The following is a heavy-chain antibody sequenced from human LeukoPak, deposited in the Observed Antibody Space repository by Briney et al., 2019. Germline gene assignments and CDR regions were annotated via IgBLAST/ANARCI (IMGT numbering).Heavy chain of an antibody. CDR1: GGSISSGDYY. Sequence: SETLSLTCIVSGGSISSGDYYWSWIRQHPGKGLEWIGYIYYSGNTYYNPSLKSRVTISVDTSNNQFSLNLNSVTAADTAVYYCARAPRDTNSWYYFDYWGREPWSPSPQ. J-gene: IGHJ4*02. D-gene: IGHD5-18*01. CDR3: ARAPRDTNSWYYFDY. V-gene: IGHV4-31*02. CDR2: IYYSGNT.